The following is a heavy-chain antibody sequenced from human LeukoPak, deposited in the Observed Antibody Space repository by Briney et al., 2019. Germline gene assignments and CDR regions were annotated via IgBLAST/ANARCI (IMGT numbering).Heavy chain of an antibody. J-gene: IGHJ4*02. CDR2: INPNSGGT. CDR1: GYTFTGYY. CDR3: ARTAVTTLPYFDY. D-gene: IGHD4-17*01. Sequence: GASVKVSCKASGYTFTGYYVHWVRQAPGQGLEWMGWINPNSGGTNYAQKFQGGVTMTWDTSSSTAYMELSRLRPDDTAVYYCARTAVTTLPYFDYWGQGTLVTVSS. V-gene: IGHV1-2*02.